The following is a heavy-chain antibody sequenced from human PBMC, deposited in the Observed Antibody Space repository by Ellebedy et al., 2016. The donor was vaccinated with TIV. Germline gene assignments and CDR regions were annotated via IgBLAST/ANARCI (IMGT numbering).Heavy chain of an antibody. D-gene: IGHD5-12*01. J-gene: IGHJ6*02. CDR2: ISSSSSYT. Sequence: GGSLRLXCAASGFTFSDYYMSWIRQAPGKGLEWVSYISSSSSYTNYADSVKGRFTISRDNAKNSLYLQMNSLRAEDKAVYYCARDRGGGYGDYYYYGMDVWGQGTTVAVSS. V-gene: IGHV3-11*06. CDR3: ARDRGGGYGDYYYYGMDV. CDR1: GFTFSDYY.